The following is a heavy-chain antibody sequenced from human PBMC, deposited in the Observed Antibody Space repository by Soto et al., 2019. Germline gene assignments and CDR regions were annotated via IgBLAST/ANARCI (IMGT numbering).Heavy chain of an antibody. J-gene: IGHJ4*02. Sequence: SVKVSCTASGGTFSSYTISRVRQAPGQGLEWMGRIIPILGIANYAQKFQGRVTITADKSTSTAYMELSSLRSEDTAVYYCARSTYYDFWSGSYYFDYWGQGTLVTVSS. D-gene: IGHD3-3*01. CDR2: IIPILGIA. CDR1: GGTFSSYT. V-gene: IGHV1-69*02. CDR3: ARSTYYDFWSGSYYFDY.